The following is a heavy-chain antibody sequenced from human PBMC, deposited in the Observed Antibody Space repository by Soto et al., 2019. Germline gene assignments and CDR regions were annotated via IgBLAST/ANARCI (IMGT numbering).Heavy chain of an antibody. D-gene: IGHD3-22*01. J-gene: IGHJ4*02. V-gene: IGHV1-18*01. CDR3: ASMNYDSGGYYYVVDY. CDR2: ISAYNGNT. CDR1: GYTFTSYG. Sequence: QVQLVQSGAEVKKPGASVKVSCKASGYTFTSYGISWVRQAPGQGLEWMGWISAYNGNTNYAQKLQGRVTMTTDTPTSTAYMQLGSLRSDESAVYYCASMNYDSGGYYYVVDYWGQGSLVTVSS.